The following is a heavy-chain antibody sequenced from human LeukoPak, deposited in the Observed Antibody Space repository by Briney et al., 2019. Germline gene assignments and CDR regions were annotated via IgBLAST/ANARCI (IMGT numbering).Heavy chain of an antibody. Sequence: PSETLSLTCAVYGGSFSGYYWSWIRQPPGKGLEWIGEINHSGSTNYNPSLKSRVTISVDTSKNQFSLKLSSVTAADTAVYYCARGHEGADYWGQGTLVTVSS. J-gene: IGHJ4*02. CDR1: GGSFSGYY. V-gene: IGHV4-34*01. CDR2: INHSGST. CDR3: ARGHEGADY. D-gene: IGHD1-26*01.